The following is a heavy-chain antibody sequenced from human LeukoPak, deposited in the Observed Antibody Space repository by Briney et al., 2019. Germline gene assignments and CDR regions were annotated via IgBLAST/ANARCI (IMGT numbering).Heavy chain of an antibody. D-gene: IGHD5-18*01. CDR2: IYYSGST. Sequence: SETLSLTCTVSGGSISSSSYYWGWIRQPPGKGLEWIGRIYYSGSTYYNPSLKSRVTISVDTSKNQFSLKLSSVTAADTAVYYCARHLSPRGYSYGWGYFDLWGRGTLVTVSS. CDR1: GGSISSSSYY. V-gene: IGHV4-39*01. J-gene: IGHJ2*01. CDR3: ARHLSPRGYSYGWGYFDL.